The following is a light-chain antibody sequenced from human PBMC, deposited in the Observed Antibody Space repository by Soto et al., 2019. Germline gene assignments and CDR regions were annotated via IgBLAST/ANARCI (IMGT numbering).Light chain of an antibody. Sequence: QSALTQPPSASGSPGQSVTISYTGTSNDVGGYNYVSWYQQRPGKAPKLIIYEITKRPSGVPDRFSGSKSGNTASLTVSGLQAEDEADYYCCSYAGSNIYVVFGGGTKLTVL. CDR2: EIT. J-gene: IGLJ2*01. CDR3: CSYAGSNIYVV. V-gene: IGLV2-8*01. CDR1: SNDVGGYNY.